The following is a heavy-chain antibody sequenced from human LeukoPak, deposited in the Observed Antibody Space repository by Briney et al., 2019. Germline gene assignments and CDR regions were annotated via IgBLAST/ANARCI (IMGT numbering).Heavy chain of an antibody. V-gene: IGHV1-2*02. CDR3: ARDFRTPTTVTTWWEGAFDI. Sequence: ASVKVSCKASGYTFTDYYMHWVQQAPGQGLEWMGWINPSSGDTNYAQKFQGRVTMTRDTSISTAYMELNRLRSDDTAVYYCARDFRTPTTVTTWWEGAFDIWGQGTMVTVSS. D-gene: IGHD4-11*01. CDR1: GYTFTDYY. CDR2: INPSSGDT. J-gene: IGHJ3*02.